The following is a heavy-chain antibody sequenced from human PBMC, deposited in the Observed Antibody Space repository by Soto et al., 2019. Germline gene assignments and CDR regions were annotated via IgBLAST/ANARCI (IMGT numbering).Heavy chain of an antibody. CDR1: GFPFSSYA. Sequence: GGSLRLSCAASGFPFSSYAMSWVRQAPGKGLEWVSAISGSGGSTYYADSVKGRFTISRDNSKNTLYLQMNSLRAEDTAVYYCAKGPLRSVTRIFEYWGQGTLVTVSS. J-gene: IGHJ4*02. D-gene: IGHD4-17*01. V-gene: IGHV3-23*01. CDR2: ISGSGGST. CDR3: AKGPLRSVTRIFEY.